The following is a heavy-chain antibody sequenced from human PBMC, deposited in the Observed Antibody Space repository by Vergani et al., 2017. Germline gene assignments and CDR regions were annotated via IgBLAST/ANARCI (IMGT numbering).Heavy chain of an antibody. Sequence: QVQLQQWGAGLLKPSETLSLTCAVYGGSFSGYYWSWIRQPPGKGLEWIGEINHSGSTNYNPSLKSRVTISVDTSKNQFSLKLSSVTAADTAVYYCARRGIVVVPAAIRAFDYWGQGTLVTVSS. V-gene: IGHV4-34*01. CDR3: ARRGIVVVPAAIRAFDY. D-gene: IGHD2-2*02. CDR1: GGSFSGYY. J-gene: IGHJ4*02. CDR2: INHSGST.